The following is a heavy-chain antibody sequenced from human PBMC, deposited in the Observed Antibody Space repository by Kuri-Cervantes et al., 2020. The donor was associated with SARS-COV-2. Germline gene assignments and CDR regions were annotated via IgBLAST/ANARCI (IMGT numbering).Heavy chain of an antibody. D-gene: IGHD3-10*01. CDR2: IYYSGST. J-gene: IGHJ4*02. V-gene: IGHV4-39*01. CDR1: GGSISSSSYY. Sequence: GSLRLSCTVSGGSISSSSYYWGWIRQPPGKGLEWIGSIYYSGSTYYNPSLKSRVTMSVDTSRNQFSLRLSSVTGADTAVYYCARHDGGYFDYWGQGTPVTVSS. CDR3: ARHDGGYFDY.